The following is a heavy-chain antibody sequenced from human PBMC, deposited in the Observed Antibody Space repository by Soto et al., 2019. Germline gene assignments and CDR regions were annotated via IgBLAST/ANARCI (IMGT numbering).Heavy chain of an antibody. CDR3: ARSRALDY. CDR2: ISSSGTTI. J-gene: IGHJ4*02. Sequence: PGGSLRLSCEASGFTFTSYSMNWVRQAPGKGLEWVSYISSSGTTIYFADSVKGRFTISRDNAKNSLYLQMNSLRAEDTAVYYCARSRALDYRGPGLRVTPAS. V-gene: IGHV3-48*01. CDR1: GFTFTSYS.